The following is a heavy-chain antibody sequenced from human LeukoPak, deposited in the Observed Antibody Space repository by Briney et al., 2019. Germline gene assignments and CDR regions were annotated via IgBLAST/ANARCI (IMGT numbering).Heavy chain of an antibody. CDR3: ARDRGYYGSGTYYGGAFDI. CDR2: ISAYNGNT. J-gene: IGHJ3*02. Sequence: ASVKVSCKASGYTFTSYGISWVRQAPGQGLKWMGWISAYNGNTNYAQKLQGRVTMTTDTSTSTAYMELRSLRSDDTAVYYCARDRGYYGSGTYYGGAFDIWGQGTMVTVSS. D-gene: IGHD3-10*01. V-gene: IGHV1-18*01. CDR1: GYTFTSYG.